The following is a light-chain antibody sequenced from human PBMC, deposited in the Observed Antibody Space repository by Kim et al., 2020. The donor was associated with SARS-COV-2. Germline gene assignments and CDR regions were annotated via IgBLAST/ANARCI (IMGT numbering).Light chain of an antibody. CDR3: QAWDSYTAV. J-gene: IGLJ3*02. CDR2: QDN. CDR1: KLGETF. V-gene: IGLV3-1*01. Sequence: SYELTQPPSVSVSPGQTASITCSGDKLGETFPSCYQQKPGQSPELLIYQDNKRPAGIPERFSGSNSGDTATLTISGTPDMDEAVYFCQAWDSYTAVFGGGTKLTVL.